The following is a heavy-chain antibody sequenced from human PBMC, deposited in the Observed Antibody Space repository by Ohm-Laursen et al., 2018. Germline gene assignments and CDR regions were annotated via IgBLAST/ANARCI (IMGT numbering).Heavy chain of an antibody. J-gene: IGHJ4*02. D-gene: IGHD1-26*01. CDR1: GFTFSDHY. V-gene: IGHV3-72*01. CDR3: ARLVGATGVPLDY. Sequence: SLRLSCAASGFTFSDHYMDWVRQAPGKGLEWVGRTRNKANSYTTEYAASVKGRFTISRDDSKNSLYLQMNSLKTEDTAVYYCARLVGATGVPLDYWGQGTLVTVSS. CDR2: TRNKANSYTT.